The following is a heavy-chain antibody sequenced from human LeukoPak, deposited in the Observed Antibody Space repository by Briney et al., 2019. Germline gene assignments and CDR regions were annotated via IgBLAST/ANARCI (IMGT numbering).Heavy chain of an antibody. V-gene: IGHV3-30*18. Sequence: GGSLRLSCAASGFTFSSYGMHWVRQAPGKGLEWVAVISYDGSNKYYADSVKGRFTISRDNSKNTLYLQMNSLRAEDTAVYYCAKPLYNSNPSAYWGQGTLVTVSS. D-gene: IGHD1-20*01. CDR1: GFTFSSYG. CDR3: AKPLYNSNPSAY. CDR2: ISYDGSNK. J-gene: IGHJ4*02.